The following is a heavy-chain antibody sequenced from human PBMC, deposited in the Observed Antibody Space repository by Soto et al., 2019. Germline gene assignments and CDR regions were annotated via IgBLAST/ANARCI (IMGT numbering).Heavy chain of an antibody. CDR1: GFSLSTSGVG. CDR2: IYWDDDK. Sequence: QITLKESGPTLVKPTETLTLTCTFSGFSLSTSGVGVGWIRQPPGKALEWLALIYWDDDKRYSPSLKSRLTITKDTSKNQVVLTMTIMDPVDAATYYCAHRRGIGWVYYFDYWGQGTLVTVSS. J-gene: IGHJ4*02. D-gene: IGHD6-19*01. CDR3: AHRRGIGWVYYFDY. V-gene: IGHV2-5*02.